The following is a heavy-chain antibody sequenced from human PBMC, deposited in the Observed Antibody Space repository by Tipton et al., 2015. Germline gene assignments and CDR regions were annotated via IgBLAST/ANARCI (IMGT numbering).Heavy chain of an antibody. CDR1: NSSSISGGIY. V-gene: IGHV4-30-4*01. CDR2: IYDRGTT. D-gene: IGHD3-16*01. Sequence: TLSLTCTVSNSSSISGGIYCNWIRQPPWRGLEWIGYIYDRGTTYYTPSLYSRVTMSVARATNQFTLNLTSVTDADTAVDYCALANWGQAVRGRSWFDPWGQGTLVTVSS. J-gene: IGHJ5*02. CDR3: ALANWGQAVRGRSWFDP.